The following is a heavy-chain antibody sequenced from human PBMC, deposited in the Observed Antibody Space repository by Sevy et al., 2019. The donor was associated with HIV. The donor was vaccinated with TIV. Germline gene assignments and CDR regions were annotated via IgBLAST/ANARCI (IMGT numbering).Heavy chain of an antibody. D-gene: IGHD2-15*01. CDR3: AGSRGYCSGGSCYYSRSATTRAAYYFDY. Sequence: SETLSLTCAVYGGSFSGYYWSWIRQPPGKGLEWIGEINHSGSTNYNPSLKGRVTISVDTSKNQFSLKLSSVTAADTAVYYCAGSRGYCSGGSCYYSRSATTRAAYYFDYWGQGTLVTVSS. J-gene: IGHJ4*02. CDR1: GGSFSGYY. CDR2: INHSGST. V-gene: IGHV4-34*01.